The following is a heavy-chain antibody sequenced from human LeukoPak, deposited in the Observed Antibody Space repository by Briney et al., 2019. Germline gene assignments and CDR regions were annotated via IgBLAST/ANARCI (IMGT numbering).Heavy chain of an antibody. D-gene: IGHD4-17*01. J-gene: IGHJ4*02. CDR2: ISSSSSTI. V-gene: IGHV3-48*04. CDR3: ARGMYGDYNVDY. CDR1: GFTFSTYS. Sequence: GRSLRLSCAASGFTFSTYSMNWVRQAPGKGLEWVSYISSSSSTIYYADSMKGRFTISRDYAKNSLYLQINSLRAEDTAVYYCARGMYGDYNVDYWGQGTLVTVSS.